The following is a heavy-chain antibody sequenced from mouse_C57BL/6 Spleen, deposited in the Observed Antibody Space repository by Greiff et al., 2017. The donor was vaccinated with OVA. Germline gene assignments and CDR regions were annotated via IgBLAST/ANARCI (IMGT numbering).Heavy chain of an antibody. CDR3: ARSRLRWAMDY. CDR2: INPNNGGT. Sequence: EVQLQQSGPELVKPGASVKISCKASGYTFTDYSMNWVKQSHGKSLEWIGDINPNNGGTSYNQKFKGKATLTVDKSSSTAYMERRSLTSEDSAVDYCARSRLRWAMDYWGQGTSVTVSS. CDR1: GYTFTDYS. D-gene: IGHD3-2*02. J-gene: IGHJ4*01. V-gene: IGHV1-26*01.